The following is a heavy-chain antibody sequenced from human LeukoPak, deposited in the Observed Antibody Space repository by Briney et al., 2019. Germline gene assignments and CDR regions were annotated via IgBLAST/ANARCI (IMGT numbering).Heavy chain of an antibody. CDR1: GFTYSSYA. Sequence: GGSLRLSCAASGFTYSSYAMSWVRQAPGKGLEWVSAISVSGGSTYYADSVKGRFTISRDNSKNTLYLQMNTLRSEDTAVYYCAKAPKRGSWYFDYWGQGTLVTVSS. D-gene: IGHD6-13*01. J-gene: IGHJ4*02. CDR2: ISVSGGST. V-gene: IGHV3-23*01. CDR3: AKAPKRGSWYFDY.